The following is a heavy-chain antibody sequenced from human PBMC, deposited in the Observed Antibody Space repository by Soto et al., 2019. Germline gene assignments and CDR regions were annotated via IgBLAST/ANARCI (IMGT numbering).Heavy chain of an antibody. D-gene: IGHD3-22*01. Sequence: QVQLVESGGGVVQPGRSLRLSCAASGFTFNTYVMHWVRHAPGKGLEWVAGISTDGNREHYADSVKGGFTISRDNSKSTLNLQMNSLTGGDTAVYHCAREDESSGHAGTFHHWGQGTLVTVSS. J-gene: IGHJ1*01. CDR1: GFTFNTYV. CDR3: AREDESSGHAGTFHH. CDR2: ISTDGNRE. V-gene: IGHV3-30-3*01.